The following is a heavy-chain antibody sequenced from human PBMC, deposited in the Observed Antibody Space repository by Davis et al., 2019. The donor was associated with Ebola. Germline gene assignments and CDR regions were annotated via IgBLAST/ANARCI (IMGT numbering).Heavy chain of an antibody. CDR2: IDPSDSYA. J-gene: IGHJ3*02. CDR3: ASLRRTITGMDDAFDI. Sequence: KVSCKGSGYSFTKYWINWVRQMPGKGLEWMGRIDPSDSYAIESPSFQGHVTISADKSIKTAFLQWSSLKASDTAMYYCASLRRTITGMDDAFDIWGQGTMVTVSS. CDR1: GYSFTKYW. D-gene: IGHD2-8*02. V-gene: IGHV5-10-1*01.